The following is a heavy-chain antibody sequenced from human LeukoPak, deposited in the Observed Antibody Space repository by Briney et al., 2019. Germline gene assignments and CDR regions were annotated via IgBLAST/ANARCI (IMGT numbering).Heavy chain of an antibody. CDR3: ATESYSGSYLYAFDI. Sequence: EASVKVSCKASGYTFTGYYMHWVRQAPGKGLEWMGGFDPEDGETIYAQKFQGRVTMTEDTSTDTAYMELSSLRSEDTAVYYCATESYSGSYLYAFDIWGQGTMVTVSS. CDR2: FDPEDGET. CDR1: GYTFTGYY. V-gene: IGHV1-24*01. D-gene: IGHD1-26*01. J-gene: IGHJ3*02.